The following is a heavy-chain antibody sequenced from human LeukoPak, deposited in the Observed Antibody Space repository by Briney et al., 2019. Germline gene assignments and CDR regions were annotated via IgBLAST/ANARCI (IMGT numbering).Heavy chain of an antibody. CDR3: ARKGIGSSRYQNMDV. CDR2: ISIDGGRT. CDR1: GFTFSSYA. D-gene: IGHD6-25*01. Sequence: PGRSLRLSCAASGFTFSSYAMSWVRQAPGKGPEGVSPISIDGGRTYYADSVKGRFTVSRDTSKNTLYLQMDSLRAEDTAVYYCARKGIGSSRYQNMDVWGKGTTVTVSS. V-gene: IGHV3-23*01. J-gene: IGHJ6*03.